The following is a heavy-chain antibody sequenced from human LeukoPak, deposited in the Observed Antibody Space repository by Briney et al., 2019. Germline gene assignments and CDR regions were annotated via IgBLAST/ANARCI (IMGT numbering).Heavy chain of an antibody. CDR3: TTYYDSGSFDY. V-gene: IGHV3-15*01. Sequence: PGGSLRLSCAASGFTFSNAWMSWVRQAPGKGLEWVGRIKSKTDGGTTDYAAPVKGRFTISRDDSKNTLYLQMNSLRTEDTAVYYCTTYYDSGSFDYWGQGTLVTVSS. CDR2: IKSKTDGGTT. D-gene: IGHD3-22*01. J-gene: IGHJ4*02. CDR1: GFTFSNAW.